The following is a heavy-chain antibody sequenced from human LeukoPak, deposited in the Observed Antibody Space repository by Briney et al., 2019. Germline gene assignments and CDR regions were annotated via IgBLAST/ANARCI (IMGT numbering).Heavy chain of an antibody. CDR3: TTGGSYGSGTYYMTF. Sequence: ASVKVSCNLSGYTLSELSMHWVRQAPGKGLEWMGGFDPEYGKTIYAQKFQGRVTMTEDTSTDTVYMDLSSLRSEDTAVYSCTTGGSYGSGTYYMTFWGQGSLLTVSS. CDR1: GYTLSELS. CDR2: FDPEYGKT. V-gene: IGHV1-24*01. J-gene: IGHJ4*02. D-gene: IGHD3-10*01.